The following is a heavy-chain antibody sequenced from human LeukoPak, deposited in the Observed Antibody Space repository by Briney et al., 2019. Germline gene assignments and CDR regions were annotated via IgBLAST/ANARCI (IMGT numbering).Heavy chain of an antibody. J-gene: IGHJ4*02. D-gene: IGHD2-8*01. V-gene: IGHV3-30*01. CDR2: ISYDGSNK. CDR1: GFTFSSYA. Sequence: GGSLRLSCAASGFTFSSYAMHWVRQTPGKGLEWVAVISYDGSNKYYADSVKGRFTISRDNSKNTLYLQMNSLRAEDTAVYYCARPPPVSTYVYFDYWGQGTLVTVSS. CDR3: ARPPPVSTYVYFDY.